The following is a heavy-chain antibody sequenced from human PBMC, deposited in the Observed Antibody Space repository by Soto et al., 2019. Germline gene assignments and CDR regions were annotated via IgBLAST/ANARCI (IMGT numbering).Heavy chain of an antibody. V-gene: IGHV1-8*01. J-gene: IGHJ4*02. CDR2: MNPNTGNT. Sequence: QVQLVQSGAEVKKPGASVKVSCKASGYTFATYDFAWVRQATGQGLEWMGWMNPNTGNTGYAQAFRGRVTMTRNTSITTAYMELSSLRSEDTAVYFCARRKERSGPYYLVYWGQGTLVTVSS. CDR3: ARRKERSGPYYLVY. D-gene: IGHD6-25*01. CDR1: GYTFATYD.